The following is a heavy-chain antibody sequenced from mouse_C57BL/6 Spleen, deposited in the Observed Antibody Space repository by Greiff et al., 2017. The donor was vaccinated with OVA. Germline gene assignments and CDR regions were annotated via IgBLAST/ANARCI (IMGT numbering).Heavy chain of an antibody. V-gene: IGHV1-69*01. CDR1: GYTFTSYW. CDR3: ARRGVYPLIYFDY. Sequence: QVQLQQPGAELVMPGASVKLSCKASGYTFTSYWMHWVKQRPGQGLEWIGEIDPSDSYTNYNQKFKGKSTLTVDKSSSTAYMQLSSLTSEDSAVYYCARRGVYPLIYFDYWGQGTTLTVSS. CDR2: IDPSDSYT. D-gene: IGHD1-1*01. J-gene: IGHJ2*01.